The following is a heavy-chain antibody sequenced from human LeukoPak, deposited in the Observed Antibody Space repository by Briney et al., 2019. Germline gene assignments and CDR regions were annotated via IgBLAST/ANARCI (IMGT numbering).Heavy chain of an antibody. CDR3: AKVRGMVRGVSDFDY. V-gene: IGHV3-23*01. Sequence: GGSLRLSCAASGFTFSSYAMSWVRQAPGKGLEWVSAISGSDGSTYYADSVKGRFTISRDNSKNTLYLQMNSLRAEDTAVYYCAKVRGMVRGVSDFDYWGQGTLVTVSS. D-gene: IGHD3-10*01. J-gene: IGHJ4*02. CDR2: ISGSDGST. CDR1: GFTFSSYA.